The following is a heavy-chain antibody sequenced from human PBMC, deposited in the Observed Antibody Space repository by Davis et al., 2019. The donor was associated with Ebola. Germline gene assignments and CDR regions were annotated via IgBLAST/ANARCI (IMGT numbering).Heavy chain of an antibody. V-gene: IGHV3-23*01. Sequence: GESLKISCAASGFTFSSYWMSWVRQAPGKGLEWVSAISGSGGSTYYADSVKGRFTISRDNSKNTLYVQMNSLRAEDTAVYYCAKGGITIFGVVADYYYYYGMDVWGKGTTVTVSS. D-gene: IGHD3-3*01. CDR2: ISGSGGST. J-gene: IGHJ6*04. CDR3: AKGGITIFGVVADYYYYYGMDV. CDR1: GFTFSSYW.